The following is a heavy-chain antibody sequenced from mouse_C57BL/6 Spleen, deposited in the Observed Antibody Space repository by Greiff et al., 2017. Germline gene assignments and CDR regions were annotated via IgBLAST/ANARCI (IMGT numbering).Heavy chain of an antibody. Sequence: FQLQQSGPELVKPGASVKISCKASGYSFTDYNMNWVKQRNGKSLEWIGVISPNYGTTRYNQKLTGKATLTVDQSSSPAYMQLNSLTSEASAVYYCARGDDVDYYAMDYWGQGTSVTVSS. CDR3: ARGDDVDYYAMDY. D-gene: IGHD2-12*01. J-gene: IGHJ4*01. CDR2: ISPNYGTT. CDR1: GYSFTDYN. V-gene: IGHV1-39*01.